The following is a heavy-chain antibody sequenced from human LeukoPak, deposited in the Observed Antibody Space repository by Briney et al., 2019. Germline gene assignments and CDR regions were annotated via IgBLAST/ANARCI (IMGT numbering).Heavy chain of an antibody. V-gene: IGHV4-31*03. D-gene: IGHD3-16*01. Sequence: SETLSLTCTVSGGSISSGGYYWSWIRQHPGKGLEWIGYIYYSGSTYYNPSLKSRVTISVDTSKNQFSLRLNSVTAADTAVYYCARSPHRLIGHWFDPWGQGTLVTVSS. J-gene: IGHJ5*02. CDR3: ARSPHRLIGHWFDP. CDR1: GGSISSGGYY. CDR2: IYYSGST.